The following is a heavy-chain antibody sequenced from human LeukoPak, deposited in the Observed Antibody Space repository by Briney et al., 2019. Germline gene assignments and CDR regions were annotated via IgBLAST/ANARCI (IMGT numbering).Heavy chain of an antibody. D-gene: IGHD6-25*01. Sequence: GGSLRLSCAASGFTFSSYWMSWVRQAPGKGLEWVADIKQDGSGKYYVDSVKGRFTISRDNAKTSLYLQMNSLRADDTAVYYCARLSGFTETSHFDSWGQGALVTVSS. J-gene: IGHJ4*02. V-gene: IGHV3-7*01. CDR1: GFTFSSYW. CDR2: IKQDGSGK. CDR3: ARLSGFTETSHFDS.